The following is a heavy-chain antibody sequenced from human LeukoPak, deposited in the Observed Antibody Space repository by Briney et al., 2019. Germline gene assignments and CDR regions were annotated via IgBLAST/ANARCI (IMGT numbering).Heavy chain of an antibody. CDR2: IYYSGST. Sequence: SETLSLTCTVSGGSISSYYWSWIRQPPGKGLEWIGYIYYSGSTNYNPSLKSRVTISVDTSKNQFSLKLSSVTAADTALYYCARGDIEYWGQGTLVTVSS. CDR3: ARGDIEY. D-gene: IGHD2-15*01. CDR1: GGSISSYY. J-gene: IGHJ4*02. V-gene: IGHV4-59*01.